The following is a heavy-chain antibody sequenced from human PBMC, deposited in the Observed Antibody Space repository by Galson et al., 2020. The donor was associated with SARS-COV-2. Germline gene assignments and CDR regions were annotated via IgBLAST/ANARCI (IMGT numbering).Heavy chain of an antibody. CDR3: ARGSYYDGSGRQNLDY. D-gene: IGHD3-10*01. V-gene: IGHV4-34*01. CDR2: INADGEE. Sequence: SQASETLSLTCGVYGGSFSGYYWTWIRQPPGKGLEWIGEINADGEETYNASLRSRVSISVDTSKKQFSLRLSSVTAADTGAYYCARGSYYDGSGRQNLDYWGQGTLVTVSS. J-gene: IGHJ4*02. CDR1: GGSFSGYY.